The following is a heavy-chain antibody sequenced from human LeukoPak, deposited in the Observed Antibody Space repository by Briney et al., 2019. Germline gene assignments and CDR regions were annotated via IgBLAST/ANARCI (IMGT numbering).Heavy chain of an antibody. D-gene: IGHD3-22*01. V-gene: IGHV1-18*01. CDR3: ARDKPYYYDSSGYPAFDI. J-gene: IGHJ3*02. Sequence: ASVKVSCKASGYTFTSYGISWVRQAPGQGLEWMGWISAYNGDTNYAQKLQGRVTMTTDTSTSTAYMELRSLRSADTAVYYCARDKPYYYDSSGYPAFDIWGQGTMVTVSS. CDR1: GYTFTSYG. CDR2: ISAYNGDT.